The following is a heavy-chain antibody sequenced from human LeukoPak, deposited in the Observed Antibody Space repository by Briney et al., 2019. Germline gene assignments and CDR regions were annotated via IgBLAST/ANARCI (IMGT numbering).Heavy chain of an antibody. D-gene: IGHD3-10*01. J-gene: IGHJ6*03. CDR1: GGSFSGYY. CDR2: INHSGST. Sequence: PSETLSLTCAVYGGSFSGYYWSWIRQPPGKGLEWIGVINHSGSTNYNPSLKSRVTISVDTSKNQFSLKLSSVTAADTAVYYCARRMVRGVSMYYYYMDVWGKGTTVTISS. V-gene: IGHV4-34*01. CDR3: ARRMVRGVSMYYYYMDV.